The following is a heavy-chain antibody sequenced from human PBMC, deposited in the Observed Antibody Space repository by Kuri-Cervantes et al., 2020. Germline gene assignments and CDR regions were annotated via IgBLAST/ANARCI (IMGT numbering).Heavy chain of an antibody. V-gene: IGHV1-2*02. CDR2: INPNSGGT. Sequence: ASVKVSCKASGYTFTGYYTHWVRQAPGQGLEWMGWINPNSGGTNYAQKFQGRVTMTRDTSISTAYMELSRLRSDDTAVYYCARSGIAAAGTNYYYGMDVWGQGTTVTVSS. CDR1: GYTFTGYY. CDR3: ARSGIAAAGTNYYYGMDV. J-gene: IGHJ6*02. D-gene: IGHD6-13*01.